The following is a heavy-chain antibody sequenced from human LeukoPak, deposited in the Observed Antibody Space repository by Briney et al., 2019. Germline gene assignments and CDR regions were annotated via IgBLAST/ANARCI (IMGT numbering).Heavy chain of an antibody. CDR2: ISSSGNTI. CDR3: ARGPSIAARYDAFDI. V-gene: IGHV3-48*03. J-gene: IGHJ3*02. Sequence: GGSLRLSCAASEFTFASYELNWVRQAPGKGLEWVSYISSSGNTISYADSVKGRFTISRDNAKNSLYLQVISLRAEDTAVYYCARGPSIAARYDAFDIWGQGTMVTVSS. D-gene: IGHD6-6*01. CDR1: EFTFASYE.